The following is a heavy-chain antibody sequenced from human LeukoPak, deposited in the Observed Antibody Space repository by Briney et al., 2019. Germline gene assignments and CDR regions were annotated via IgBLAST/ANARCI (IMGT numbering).Heavy chain of an antibody. CDR1: GGSLSSYY. CDR2: IYYSGST. D-gene: IGHD3-10*01. CDR3: ARDLVTMVRGVTSTWFDP. Sequence: SDTLSLSCTVSGGSLSSYYWSWVRQPPGKGLEWMGYIYYSGSTNYNPTLRTRRAISVDTSKNQFSLKLSSVTAADTAVYYCARDLVTMVRGVTSTWFDPWGQGTLVTVSS. V-gene: IGHV4-59*01. J-gene: IGHJ5*02.